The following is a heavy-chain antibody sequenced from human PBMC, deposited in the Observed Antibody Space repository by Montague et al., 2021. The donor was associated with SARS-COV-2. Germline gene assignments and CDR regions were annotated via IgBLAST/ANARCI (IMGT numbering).Heavy chain of an antibody. V-gene: IGHV4-31*03. D-gene: IGHD3/OR15-3a*01. CDR1: GGSLSSGGYY. CDR2: FYYSGST. CDR3: ARDLGRTGYYYGLDV. Sequence: TLSLTCTVSGGSLSSGGYYWSWIRQLPGKGLEWLGYFYYSGSTYYNPSLKSRVFISADMSKNQFFLNLTSVTAADAAVYYYARDLGRTGYYYGLDVWGQGTTVTVSS. J-gene: IGHJ6*02.